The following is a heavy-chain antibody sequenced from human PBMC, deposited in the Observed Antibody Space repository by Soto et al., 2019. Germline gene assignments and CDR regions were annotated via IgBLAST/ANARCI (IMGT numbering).Heavy chain of an antibody. V-gene: IGHV1-3*01. Sequence: ASVKVSCKASGDTRTDFSMHWVRQAPGQRPEWMGRLSVGNGDTKYSQKFQGRVTITRDTSARTAYMELSNLRSEDTAVYYCATSEGDCGGGSCYNYFYYYGMDVWGQGTTVTVSS. CDR2: LSVGNGDT. CDR1: GDTRTDFS. CDR3: ATSEGDCGGGSCYNYFYYYGMDV. D-gene: IGHD2-15*01. J-gene: IGHJ6*02.